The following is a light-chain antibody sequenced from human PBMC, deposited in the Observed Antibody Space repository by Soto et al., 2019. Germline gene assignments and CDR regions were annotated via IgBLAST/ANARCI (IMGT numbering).Light chain of an antibody. Sequence: QSVLTQPPSVSGTPGQTVTISCSGSSSNIGSNSVHWYQQLPGTAPKLLIHSSNQRPSGVPDRFSGSKSGTSASLAVSGLRSEDEADYYCSAWDDSLRGPVFGTGTKVTVL. V-gene: IGLV1-47*02. CDR1: SSNIGSNS. CDR2: SSN. J-gene: IGLJ1*01. CDR3: SAWDDSLRGPV.